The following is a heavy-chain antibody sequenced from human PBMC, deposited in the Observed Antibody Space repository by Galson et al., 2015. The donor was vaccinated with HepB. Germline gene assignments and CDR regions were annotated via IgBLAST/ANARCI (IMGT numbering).Heavy chain of an antibody. CDR3: ARDSQYCDI. CDR1: GYSFTTYF. D-gene: IGHD2-15*01. Sequence: SVKVSCKASGYSFTTYFISWVRQAPGQGLEWMGWINPRNRATNYAQKVQGRVTMTTDTSTSTAYMELRSLTSDDTAVYYCARDSQYCDIWGQGTLVTVSS. J-gene: IGHJ3*02. V-gene: IGHV1-18*01. CDR2: INPRNRAT.